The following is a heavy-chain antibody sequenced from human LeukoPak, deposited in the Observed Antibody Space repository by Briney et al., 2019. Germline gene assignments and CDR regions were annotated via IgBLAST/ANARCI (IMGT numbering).Heavy chain of an antibody. CDR1: GGSISDKY. J-gene: IGHJ6*03. D-gene: IGHD2-15*01. CDR3: ARVAAGRYCSGGTCSSHYYYYMDV. Sequence: SETLSLTSTDSGGSISDKYWSWIRQPPGKGLEWIRYIYYSGSTNYNPSLKSRVTILVDTSKNQFSLKLSSATAADTAVYYCARVAAGRYCSGGTCSSHYYYYMDVWGMGTTVTVSS. CDR2: IYYSGST. V-gene: IGHV4-59*12.